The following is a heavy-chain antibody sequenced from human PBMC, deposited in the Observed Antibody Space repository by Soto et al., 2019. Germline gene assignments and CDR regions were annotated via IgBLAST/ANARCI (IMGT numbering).Heavy chain of an antibody. CDR2: IYYSGNT. V-gene: IGHV4-61*01. J-gene: IGHJ5*02. Sequence: PSETLSLTCTVSGGPVSSGSYYWSWVRQPPGKGLEWIGYIYYSGNTNYNPSLRGRVTILVDTSKNQFSLQLSSVTAADTAVYYCARGPYYYGSGSYYRGRWFDPWGQGTLVTVSS. CDR1: GGPVSSGSYY. D-gene: IGHD3-10*01. CDR3: ARGPYYYGSGSYYRGRWFDP.